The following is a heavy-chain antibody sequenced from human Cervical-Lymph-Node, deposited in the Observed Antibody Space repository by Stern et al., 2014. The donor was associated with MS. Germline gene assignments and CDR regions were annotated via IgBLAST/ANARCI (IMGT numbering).Heavy chain of an antibody. CDR1: RFNFDDYA. D-gene: IGHD6-19*01. CDR3: AKDISSGRWEAQYYYGMDV. CDR2: IRCNRGSM. Sequence: VQLVESGGGLVQPGRSLRLSCAGSRFNFDDYAMHWVRQAPGRGLEWVSSIRCNRGSMEDADSVKGRFTISRDNAKNSLYLQMDSLRVEDTAIYYCAKDISSGRWEAQYYYGMDVWGQGTTVTVSS. J-gene: IGHJ6*02. V-gene: IGHV3-9*01.